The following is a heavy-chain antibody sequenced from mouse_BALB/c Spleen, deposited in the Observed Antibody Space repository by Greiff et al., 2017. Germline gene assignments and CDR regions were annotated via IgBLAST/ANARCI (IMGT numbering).Heavy chain of an antibody. CDR3: TITARALYYYAMDY. J-gene: IGHJ4*01. V-gene: IGHV1-5*01. D-gene: IGHD3-1*01. CDR1: GYSFTSYW. Sequence: VQLQQSGTVLARPGASVKMSCKASGYSFTSYWMHWVKQRPGQSLEWIGAIYPGNSDTSYNQKFKGKAKLTAVTSASTAYMELSSLTNEDSAVYYCTITARALYYYAMDYWGQGTSVTVSS. CDR2: IYPGNSDT.